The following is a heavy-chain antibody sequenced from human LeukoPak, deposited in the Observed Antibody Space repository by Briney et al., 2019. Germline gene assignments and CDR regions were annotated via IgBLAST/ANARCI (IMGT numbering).Heavy chain of an antibody. Sequence: QSGGSLRLSCAASGFTFSSYAMHWVRQAPGKGLEWVAVISYDGSNKYYADSVKGRFTISRDNSKNTLYLQMNSLRAEDTAVYYCARESGIAAAGLDYWGQGTLVTVSS. CDR3: ARESGIAAAGLDY. CDR2: ISYDGSNK. V-gene: IGHV3-30*04. J-gene: IGHJ4*02. CDR1: GFTFSSYA. D-gene: IGHD6-13*01.